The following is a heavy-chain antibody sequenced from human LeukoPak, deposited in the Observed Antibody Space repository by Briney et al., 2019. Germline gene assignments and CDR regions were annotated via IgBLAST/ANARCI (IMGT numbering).Heavy chain of an antibody. CDR2: IKQDGSEK. D-gene: IGHD6-6*01. CDR1: GFTFSSYW. J-gene: IGHJ5*02. Sequence: QTGGSLRLSSAASGFTFSSYWMSWVRQAPGKGLEWVASIKQDGSEKYCVDSVKGRFTISRDNANNSLYLQMNSLRADDTAVYYCARDIGLRKAAPPGWFDPWGQGALVTVSS. CDR3: ARDIGLRKAAPPGWFDP. V-gene: IGHV3-7*01.